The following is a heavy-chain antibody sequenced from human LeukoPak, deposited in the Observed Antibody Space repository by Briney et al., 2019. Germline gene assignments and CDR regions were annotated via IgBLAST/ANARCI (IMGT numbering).Heavy chain of an antibody. J-gene: IGHJ5*02. CDR3: ARQGPSTYYDFWSGYSWFDP. V-gene: IGHV4-34*01. CDR2: INHSGST. CDR1: GGSFSGYY. Sequence: PSETLSLTCAVYGGSFSGYYWSWIRQPPGKGLEWIGEINHSGSTNYNPSLKSRVTISVDTSKNQFSLKLSSVTAADTAVYYCARQGPSTYYDFWSGYSWFDPWGQGTLVTVSS. D-gene: IGHD3-3*01.